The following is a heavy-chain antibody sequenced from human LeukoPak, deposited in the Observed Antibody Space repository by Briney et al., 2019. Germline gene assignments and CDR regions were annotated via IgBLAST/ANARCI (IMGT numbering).Heavy chain of an antibody. CDR1: GGSISSSNW. Sequence: SETLSLTCAVSGGSISSSNWWSWVRQPPGKALEWIGEIYHSGSTNYNPSLKSRVTISVDKSKNQFSLKLSSVTAADTAVYYCARDLGYCSSTSCYGDAFDIWGQGTMVTVSS. CDR2: IYHSGST. CDR3: ARDLGYCSSTSCYGDAFDI. V-gene: IGHV4-4*02. D-gene: IGHD2-2*01. J-gene: IGHJ3*02.